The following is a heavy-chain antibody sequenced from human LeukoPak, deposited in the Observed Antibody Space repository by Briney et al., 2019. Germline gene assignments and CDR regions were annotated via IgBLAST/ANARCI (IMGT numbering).Heavy chain of an antibody. V-gene: IGHV1-2*02. D-gene: IGHD6-19*01. CDR3: ARASAGLPRPRAVAGFDY. Sequence: ASVKVSCKASGYTFTGYYMHWVRQAPGQGLEWMGWINPNSGGTNYAQKFQGRVTMTRDTSISTAYMELSRLRSDDTAVYYCARASAGLPRPRAVAGFDYWGQGTLVTVSS. CDR1: GYTFTGYY. CDR2: INPNSGGT. J-gene: IGHJ4*02.